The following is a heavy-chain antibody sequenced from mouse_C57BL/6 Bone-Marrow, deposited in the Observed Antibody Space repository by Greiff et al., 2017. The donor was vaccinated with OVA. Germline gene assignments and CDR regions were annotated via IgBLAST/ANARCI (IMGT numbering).Heavy chain of an antibody. D-gene: IGHD5-1*01. CDR2: LYPGSGNT. CDR3: AREAVPSLYWYFDV. CDR1: GYTFTDYY. V-gene: IGHV1-84*01. Sequence: VQLQQSGPELVKPGASVKISCKASGYTFTDYYINWVKQRPGQGLEWIGWLYPGSGNTKYNEKFKGKATLTVDTSSSTDYMQLSSLTSEDSAVYFWAREAVPSLYWYFDVWGTGTTVTVSS. J-gene: IGHJ1*03.